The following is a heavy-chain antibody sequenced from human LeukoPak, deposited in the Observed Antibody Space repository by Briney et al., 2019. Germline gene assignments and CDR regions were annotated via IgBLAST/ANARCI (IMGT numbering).Heavy chain of an antibody. J-gene: IGHJ2*01. V-gene: IGHV3-74*01. CDR3: VTGHYDSRMYFDL. CDR1: GFTFSTYW. CDR2: IKFDGTLA. D-gene: IGHD3-16*01. Sequence: PGGSLRLSCTASGFTFSTYWIHWVRQAPGKGLVWVSQIKFDGTLASYADPVKGRFTISRDNANSTLYLQMNSLGTEDTAVYYCVTGHYDSRMYFDLWGRGTLVTVSS.